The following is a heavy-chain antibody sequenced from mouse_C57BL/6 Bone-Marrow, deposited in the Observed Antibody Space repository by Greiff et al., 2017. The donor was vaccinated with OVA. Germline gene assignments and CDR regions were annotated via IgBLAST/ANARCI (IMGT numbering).Heavy chain of an antibody. CDR2: INPNNGGT. J-gene: IGHJ4*01. CDR3: ARPLYSNYAMDY. Sequence: VQLQQSGPELVKPGASVKISCKASGYTFTDYYMNWVKQSHGKSLEWIGDINPNNGGTSYNQKFKGKATLTVDKSSSTAYMELRSLTSEDSAVYYCARPLYSNYAMDYWGQGTSVTVSS. D-gene: IGHD2-5*01. V-gene: IGHV1-26*01. CDR1: GYTFTDYY.